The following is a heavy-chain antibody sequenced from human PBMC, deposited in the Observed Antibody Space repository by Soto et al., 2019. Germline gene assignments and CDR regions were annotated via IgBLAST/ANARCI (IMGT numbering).Heavy chain of an antibody. D-gene: IGHD1-1*01. CDR2: IKQDGSEK. CDR3: ATSATTYYYYYGMDV. Sequence: SLRLSCAASGFTFSSYWMSWVRQAPGKGLEWVANIKQDGSEKYYVDSVKGRFTISRDNAKNSLYLQMNSLRAEDTAVYYCATSATTYYYYYGMDVWGQGTTVTVSS. J-gene: IGHJ6*02. V-gene: IGHV3-7*01. CDR1: GFTFSSYW.